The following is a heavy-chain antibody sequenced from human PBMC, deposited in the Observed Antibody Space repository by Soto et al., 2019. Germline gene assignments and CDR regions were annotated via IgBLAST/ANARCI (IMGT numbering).Heavy chain of an antibody. D-gene: IGHD6-19*01. CDR1: GFTFSDYY. CDR3: ARAAVAGSYYYYYGMDV. Sequence: QVQLVESGGGLVTPGGSLRLSCAASGFTFSDYYMSWIRQAPGKGLEWVSYISSSSSYTNYADSVKGRFTISRDNAKNSLYLQMNSLRAEDTAVYYCARAAVAGSYYYYYGMDVWGQGTTVTVSS. J-gene: IGHJ6*02. V-gene: IGHV3-11*05. CDR2: ISSSSSYT.